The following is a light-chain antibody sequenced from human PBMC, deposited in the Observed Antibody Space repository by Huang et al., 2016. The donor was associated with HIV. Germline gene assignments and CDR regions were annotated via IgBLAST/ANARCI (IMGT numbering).Light chain of an antibody. V-gene: IGKV1-9*01. CDR3: QQLTTYPIT. CDR1: QDITTF. CDR2: GAS. Sequence: IQLTQSPPSVSASVGDTVTFTCRARQDITTFLAWYQQKPGKAPQLLISGASTLQNEVPSRCRGSWSGTDFTLTISSLQPEDIATYYCQQLTTYPITFGPGTRLEIK. J-gene: IGKJ5*01.